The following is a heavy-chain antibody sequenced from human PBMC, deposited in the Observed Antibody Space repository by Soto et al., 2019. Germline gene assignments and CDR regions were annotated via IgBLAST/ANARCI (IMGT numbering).Heavy chain of an antibody. V-gene: IGHV4-61*05. CDR3: ARVPIAAAAHSNSFDY. CDR1: GVSISTSSITSSY. J-gene: IGHJ4*02. CDR2: IYYSGGT. Sequence: SETLSLTCSFSGVSISTSSITSSYWSWIRQSPGKGLEWIGYIYYSGGTNYNPSLKSRVTISVDKSKNQFSLKLSSVTAADTAVYYCARVPIAAAAHSNSFDYWGQGTLVTVSS. D-gene: IGHD6-13*01.